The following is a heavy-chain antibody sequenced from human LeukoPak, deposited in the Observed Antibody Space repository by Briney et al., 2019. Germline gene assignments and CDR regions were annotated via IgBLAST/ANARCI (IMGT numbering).Heavy chain of an antibody. V-gene: IGHV4-39*01. J-gene: IGHJ4*02. CDR2: IYYSGST. CDR1: GGSISSSSYY. Sequence: SETLSLTCTVSGGSISSSSYYWGWIRQPPGKGLEWIGSIYYSGSTYYNPSLKCRVTISVDTSKNQFSLKLSSVTAADTAVYYCARVYYDILTDHPYYFDYWGQGTLVTVSS. D-gene: IGHD3-9*01. CDR3: ARVYYDILTDHPYYFDY.